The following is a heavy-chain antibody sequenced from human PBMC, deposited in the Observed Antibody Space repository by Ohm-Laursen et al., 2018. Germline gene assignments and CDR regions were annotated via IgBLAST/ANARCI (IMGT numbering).Heavy chain of an antibody. V-gene: IGHV1-18*01. CDR1: GYTFTSYD. J-gene: IGHJ4*02. D-gene: IGHD1-26*01. CDR2: IRAYNGDT. CDR3: VKDGTDGTSGGC. Sequence: GASVKASCKASGYTFTSYDINWVRQDPGQGLESMGWIRAYNGDTNYAQKFEDRITVTTDTSTSTAYMELRSLTSDDTSVYYCVKDGTDGTSGGCWGQGTLVTVSS.